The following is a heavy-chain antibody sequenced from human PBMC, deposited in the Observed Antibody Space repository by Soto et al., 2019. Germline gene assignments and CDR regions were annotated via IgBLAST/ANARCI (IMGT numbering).Heavy chain of an antibody. Sequence: QVQLVQSGAEVKKPGASVKVSCKASGYTFTSYGISWVRQAPGQGLEWMGWISAYNGNTNYAQKLQGRVTMTTDTSTSTAYMERRSLRSDDTAVYYCARSRGFRCSGGSCYPYYGMDVWGQGTTVTVSS. V-gene: IGHV1-18*01. CDR2: ISAYNGNT. D-gene: IGHD2-15*01. CDR1: GYTFTSYG. J-gene: IGHJ6*02. CDR3: ARSRGFRCSGGSCYPYYGMDV.